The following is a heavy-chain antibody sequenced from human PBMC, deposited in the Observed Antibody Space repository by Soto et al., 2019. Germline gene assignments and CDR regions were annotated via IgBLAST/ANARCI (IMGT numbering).Heavy chain of an antibody. Sequence: GGSLRLSCAASEFTFSSYAMTWVRQAPGKGLEWVASITDSGGSTYYADSVKGRLTISRDNSENTVHLQMNGLRAEDTAIYYCVKDWSGDKCPCMDVWGQGTTVTVCS. CDR3: VKDWSGDKCPCMDV. CDR1: EFTFSSYA. V-gene: IGHV3-23*01. CDR2: ITDSGGST. D-gene: IGHD3-3*01. J-gene: IGHJ6*02.